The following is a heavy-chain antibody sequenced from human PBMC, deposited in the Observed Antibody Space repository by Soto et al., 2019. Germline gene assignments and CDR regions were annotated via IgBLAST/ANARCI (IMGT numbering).Heavy chain of an antibody. J-gene: IGHJ5*02. CDR1: GGSISSGGYY. V-gene: IGHV4-31*03. Sequence: SETLSLTCTVSGGSISSGGYYWSWIRQHPGKGLEWIGYIYYSGSTYYNPSLKSRVTISVDTSKNQFSLKLSSVTAADTAVYYCARVTTVTTNWFDPWGQGTLVTVSS. D-gene: IGHD4-17*01. CDR3: ARVTTVTTNWFDP. CDR2: IYYSGST.